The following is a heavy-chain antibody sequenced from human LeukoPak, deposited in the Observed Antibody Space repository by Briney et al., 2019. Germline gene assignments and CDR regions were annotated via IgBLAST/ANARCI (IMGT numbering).Heavy chain of an antibody. V-gene: IGHV4-4*07. D-gene: IGHD6-13*01. CDR2: IYTSGTT. CDR3: ARPGYSSSCVVDI. Sequence: WSWIXQXAGKGLECIGRIYTSGTTTYTPSLKSRVTMSVDTSKNQFSLKLSSVTAADTAVYYCARPGYSSSCVVDIWGQGTMVTVSS. J-gene: IGHJ3*02.